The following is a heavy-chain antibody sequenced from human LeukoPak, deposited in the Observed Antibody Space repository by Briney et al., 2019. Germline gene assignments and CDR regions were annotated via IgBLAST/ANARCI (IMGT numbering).Heavy chain of an antibody. D-gene: IGHD3-22*01. J-gene: IGHJ4*02. Sequence: GGSLRLSCAASGFTFSSYAMSWVRQAPGKGLEWVSAISGSGGSTYYADSVKGRFTISRDNSKNTLYLQMNSLRAEDTAVYYCARVGYYDSSGYYYPIDYWGQGTLVTVSS. CDR3: ARVGYYDSSGYYYPIDY. CDR2: ISGSGGST. V-gene: IGHV3-23*01. CDR1: GFTFSSYA.